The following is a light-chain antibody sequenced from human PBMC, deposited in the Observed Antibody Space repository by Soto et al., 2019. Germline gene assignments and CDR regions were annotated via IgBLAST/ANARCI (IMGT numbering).Light chain of an antibody. Sequence: VLTQPASVSGSPGQSITISCAGSSSDVGGHNYVSWYQQHPGKAPKLLIYEVTNRPSGVSNRFSGSKSGNTASLTISGLQAEDEDDYYCSSYRSTHYVFGTGTKVTVL. CDR1: SSDVGGHNY. CDR2: EVT. V-gene: IGLV2-14*01. J-gene: IGLJ1*01. CDR3: SSYRSTHYV.